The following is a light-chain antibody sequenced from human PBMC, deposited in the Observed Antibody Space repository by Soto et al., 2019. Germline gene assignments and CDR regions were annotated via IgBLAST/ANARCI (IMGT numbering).Light chain of an antibody. CDR2: KAS. V-gene: IGKV1-5*03. CDR3: HQYNNWPPWT. J-gene: IGKJ1*01. CDR1: QTISSW. Sequence: DIQMTQSPSTLSGSVGDRVTITCRASQTISSWLAWYQQKPGKAPKLLIYKASTLKSGVPSRFSGSGSGTEFTLTISSLQSEDFAVYYCHQYNNWPPWTFGPGTKVDIK.